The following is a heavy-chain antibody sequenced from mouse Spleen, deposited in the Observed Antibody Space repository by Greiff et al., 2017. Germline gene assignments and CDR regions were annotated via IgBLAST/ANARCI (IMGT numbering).Heavy chain of an antibody. J-gene: IGHJ3*01. CDR1: GFTFSSYA. CDR3: ARDGGSSGYGAWFAY. Sequence: EVQLVESGGGLVKPGGSLKLSCAASGFTFSSYAMSWVRQTPEKRLEWVATISDGGSYTYYPDNVKGRFTISRDNAKNNLYLQMSHLKSEDTAMYYCARDGGSSGYGAWFAYWGQGTLVTVSA. D-gene: IGHD3-2*02. V-gene: IGHV5-4*01. CDR2: ISDGGSYT.